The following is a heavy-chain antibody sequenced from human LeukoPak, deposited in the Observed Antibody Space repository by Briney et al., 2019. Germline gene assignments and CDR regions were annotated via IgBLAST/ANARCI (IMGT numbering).Heavy chain of an antibody. V-gene: IGHV4-59*01. CDR2: IYYSGST. CDR1: GGSISSYY. CDR3: ARAQGGYGYDYYYYMDV. D-gene: IGHD5-18*01. J-gene: IGHJ6*03. Sequence: SETLSLTCTVSGGSISSYYWSWIRQPPGKGLEWIGYIYYSGSTNYNPSLKSRVTISVDTSKNQFSLKLSSVTAADTAVYYCARAQGGYGYDYYYYMDVWGKGTTVTVSS.